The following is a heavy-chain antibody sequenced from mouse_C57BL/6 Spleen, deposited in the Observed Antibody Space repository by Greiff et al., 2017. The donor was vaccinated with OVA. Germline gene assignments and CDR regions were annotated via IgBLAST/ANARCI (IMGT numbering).Heavy chain of an antibody. CDR3: ARSGDYYGSSQGYFDV. Sequence: EVKLVESGGGLVQPGGSLKLSCAASGFTFSDYYMYWVRQTPEKRLEWVAYISNGGGSTYYPDTVKGRFTISRDNAKNTLYLQMSRLKSEDTAMYYCARSGDYYGSSQGYFDVWGTGTTVTVSS. V-gene: IGHV5-12*01. J-gene: IGHJ1*03. D-gene: IGHD1-1*01. CDR2: ISNGGGST. CDR1: GFTFSDYY.